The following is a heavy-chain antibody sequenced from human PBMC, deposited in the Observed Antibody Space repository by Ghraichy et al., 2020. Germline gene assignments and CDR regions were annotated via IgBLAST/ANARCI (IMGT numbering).Heavy chain of an antibody. J-gene: IGHJ3*02. D-gene: IGHD1-26*01. V-gene: IGHV4-39*07. Sequence: GSLRLSCIVSGDSVSSSSYYWSWIRQPPGQGLDWITSIYFTGTTYYNPSIRSRVTMSVNTSTNQFSLRLTSVTAAETAVYYCEQGRPALSGSYPDAFDIWGQGTMITVAS. CDR2: IYFTGTT. CDR1: GDSVSSSSYY. CDR3: EQGRPALSGSYPDAFDI.